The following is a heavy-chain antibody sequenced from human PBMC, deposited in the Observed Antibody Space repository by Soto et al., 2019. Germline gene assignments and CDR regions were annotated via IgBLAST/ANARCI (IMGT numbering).Heavy chain of an antibody. CDR1: GFTFSSYS. CDR2: IDRRSDI. CDR3: AREETAGPLAYGLDV. Sequence: PGGSLRRSCAASGFTFSSYSIHWVRQAHGKGLEWVSSIDRRSDIYYADSVKGRFTISRDNAKNSVSLQMISLRAEDTAVYYCAREETAGPLAYGLDVWGQGTTVTVSS. J-gene: IGHJ6*02. V-gene: IGHV3-21*01. D-gene: IGHD2-21*02.